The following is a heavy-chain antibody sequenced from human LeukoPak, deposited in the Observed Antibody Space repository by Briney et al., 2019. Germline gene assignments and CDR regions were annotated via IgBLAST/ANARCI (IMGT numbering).Heavy chain of an antibody. Sequence: GSLRLSCAASGFTFSSYAMHWVRQPPGKSLEWVGEISPSGNTQYNPSLKSRVTISLDASKSQFYLKLNSVTAADTAVYYCARRVRSADYRLDYWGQGTLVTVSS. D-gene: IGHD4-11*01. CDR3: ARRVRSADYRLDY. J-gene: IGHJ4*02. CDR1: GFTFSSYA. CDR2: ISPSGNT. V-gene: IGHV4-34*01.